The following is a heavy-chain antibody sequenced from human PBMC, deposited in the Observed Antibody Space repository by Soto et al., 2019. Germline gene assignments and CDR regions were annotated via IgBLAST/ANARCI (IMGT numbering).Heavy chain of an antibody. J-gene: IGHJ6*02. CDR2: IIPIFGTA. D-gene: IGHD2-2*01. V-gene: IGHV1-69*13. CDR3: ARGRRYCSSTSCYGDYYYYYGMDV. CDR1: GGTFSSYA. Sequence: GASVKVSCKASGGTFSSYAISWVRQAPGQGLEWMGGIIPIFGTANYAQKFQGRVTITADESTSTAYMELSSLRSEDTAVYYCARGRRYCSSTSCYGDYYYYYGMDVWGQGTTVTVSS.